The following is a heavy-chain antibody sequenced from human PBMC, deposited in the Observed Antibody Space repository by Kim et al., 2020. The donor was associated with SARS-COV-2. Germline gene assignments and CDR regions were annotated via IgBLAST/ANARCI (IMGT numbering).Heavy chain of an antibody. J-gene: IGHJ4*02. Sequence: GGSLRLSCAASGFTFSSYGMHWVRQAPGKGLEWVAVIWYDGSNKYYADSVKGRFTISRDNSKNTLYLQMNSLRAEDTAVYYCARDGGPHDYGDHGNFDYWGQGTLVTVSS. V-gene: IGHV3-33*01. D-gene: IGHD4-17*01. CDR2: IWYDGSNK. CDR1: GFTFSSYG. CDR3: ARDGGPHDYGDHGNFDY.